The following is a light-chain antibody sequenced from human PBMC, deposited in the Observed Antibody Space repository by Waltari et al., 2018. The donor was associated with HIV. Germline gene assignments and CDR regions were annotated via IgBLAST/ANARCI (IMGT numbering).Light chain of an antibody. CDR2: GHN. CDR3: QSYDSSLSGPV. J-gene: IGLJ3*02. CDR1: SSNIGAGHE. V-gene: IGLV1-40*01. Sequence: QSVLTQPPSVSGAPGQRVTFSCTGSSSNIGAGHEVHWDQQLPGTDPQLLIYGHNSRPSGVPYRFSGSQSGTSASLAITGLQAEDEGDYYCQSYDSSLSGPVFGGGTKLTVL.